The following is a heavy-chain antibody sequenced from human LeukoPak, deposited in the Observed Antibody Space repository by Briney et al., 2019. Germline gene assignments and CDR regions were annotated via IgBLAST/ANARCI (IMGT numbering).Heavy chain of an antibody. V-gene: IGHV3-48*02. J-gene: IGHJ4*02. Sequence: PGGSLRLSCAASGXTFSRYSMNWVRQAPGKGLEWVSYISSSSSTIYYADSVKGRFTISRDNAKNSLYLQMNSLRDEDTAVYYCARDTALGYCSGGSCYYFDYWGQGTLVTVSS. CDR1: GXTFSRYS. CDR2: ISSSSSTI. CDR3: ARDTALGYCSGGSCYYFDY. D-gene: IGHD2-15*01.